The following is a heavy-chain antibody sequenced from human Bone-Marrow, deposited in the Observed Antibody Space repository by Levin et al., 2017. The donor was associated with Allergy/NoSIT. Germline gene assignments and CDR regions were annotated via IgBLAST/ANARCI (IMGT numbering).Heavy chain of an antibody. J-gene: IGHJ3*02. Sequence: SQTLSLPCTVSGGSISSGDYYWSWIRQPPGKGLEWIGYIYYSGSTYYNPSLKSRVTISVDTSKNQFSLKLSSVTAADTAVYYCARERVSVAATPDAFDIWGQGTMVTVSS. V-gene: IGHV4-30-4*01. CDR3: ARERVSVAATPDAFDI. CDR2: IYYSGST. CDR1: GGSISSGDYY. D-gene: IGHD2-15*01.